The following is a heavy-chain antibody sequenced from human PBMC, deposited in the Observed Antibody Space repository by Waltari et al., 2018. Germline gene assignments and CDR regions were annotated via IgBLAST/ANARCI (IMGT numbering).Heavy chain of an antibody. J-gene: IGHJ5*02. D-gene: IGHD3-9*01. CDR3: ARPDYDILGFDP. CDR2: ISYDGSNK. CDR1: GFTFSSYA. V-gene: IGHV3-30*01. Sequence: QVQLVESGGGVVQPGRSLRPSCAASGFTFSSYAMHWVRQAPGKGLEWVAVISYDGSNKYYADSVKGRFTISRDNSKNTLYLQMNSLRAEDTAVYYCARPDYDILGFDPWGQGTLVTVSS.